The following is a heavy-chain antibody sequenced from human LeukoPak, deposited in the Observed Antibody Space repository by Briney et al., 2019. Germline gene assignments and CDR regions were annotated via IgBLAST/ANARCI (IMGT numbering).Heavy chain of an antibody. CDR1: SGSFTDYY. Sequence: SETLPLTCTVYSGSFTDYYWGWIRQPPGKELEWIGSIYYRGNTFYNPSLRNRLSISIDPSKGRFSLNLNSGTAADTAVYFCTRDREHGTQDSWGQGTLVTVS. V-gene: IGHV4-39*07. CDR3: TRDREHGTQDS. J-gene: IGHJ4*02. D-gene: IGHD1-26*01. CDR2: IYYRGNT.